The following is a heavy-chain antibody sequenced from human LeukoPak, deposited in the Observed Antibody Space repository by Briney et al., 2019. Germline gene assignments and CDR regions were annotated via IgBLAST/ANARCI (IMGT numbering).Heavy chain of an antibody. CDR3: AKLIRRNLWFGDV. CDR1: GFTFSTFA. V-gene: IGHV3-23*01. CDR2: IFPSGGEI. Sequence: GGSLRLSCAAPGFTFSTFAMIWVRQPPGKGLEWVSSIFPSGGEIHYADSVRGRFTISRDNSKSTLSLQMNSLRAEDTAIYYCAKLIRRNLWFGDVWGKGTTVTVSS. J-gene: IGHJ6*04. D-gene: IGHD3-10*01.